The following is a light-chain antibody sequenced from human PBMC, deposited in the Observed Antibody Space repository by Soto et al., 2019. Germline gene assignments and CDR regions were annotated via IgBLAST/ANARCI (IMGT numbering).Light chain of an antibody. J-gene: IGKJ5*01. CDR2: DAS. Sequence: DSQMTQSPSTLSASVGDTVTISCRASQSISRWLAWYQQKPGKAPKILISDASILESGVPSRFSGTGSGTEFTLTISSLQPDDFATYFCQQYNSFSLITFGQGTRLEIK. V-gene: IGKV1-5*01. CDR1: QSISRW. CDR3: QQYNSFSLIT.